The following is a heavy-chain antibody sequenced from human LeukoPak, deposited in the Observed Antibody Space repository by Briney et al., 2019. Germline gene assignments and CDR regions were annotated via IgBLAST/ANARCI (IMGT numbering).Heavy chain of an antibody. D-gene: IGHD4-17*01. Sequence: GGSLRLSCTASGFNSGDYGLSWVRQAPGRGLWWIGFIRRRANDGTTEYAASVKGRFTISRDDSKSIAYLQMNGLQTEDTGLYYCTRADGDYDHHFFDYWGQGTQVIVSS. V-gene: IGHV3-49*04. J-gene: IGHJ4*02. CDR3: TRADGDYDHHFFDY. CDR1: GFNSGDYG. CDR2: IRRRANDGTT.